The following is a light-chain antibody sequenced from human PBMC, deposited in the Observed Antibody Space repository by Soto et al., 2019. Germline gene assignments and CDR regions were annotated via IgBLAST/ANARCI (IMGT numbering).Light chain of an antibody. Sequence: EMQMTQSPSSLAAAVGEGVTITCRASQSIGDSLAWYQQRPGKAPNLLIYKASTLEGGVPSRFSGSGSGTDFLLTINNLQPEDFATYYCLQASTFPRTVGRGTKVDIK. CDR2: KAS. V-gene: IGKV1-5*03. CDR3: LQASTFPRT. CDR1: QSIGDS. J-gene: IGKJ1*01.